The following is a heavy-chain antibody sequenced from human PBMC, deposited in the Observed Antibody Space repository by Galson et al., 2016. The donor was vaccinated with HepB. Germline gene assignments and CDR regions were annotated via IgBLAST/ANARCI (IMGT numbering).Heavy chain of an antibody. D-gene: IGHD3-3*01. CDR2: IIPVFGTA. J-gene: IGHJ4*02. CDR3: ARGARFLVWSHDY. CDR1: GGTFSSYT. Sequence: SVKVSCKASGGTFSSYTISWVRQAPEQGLEWMGGIIPVFGTANYAQKFQGRVTITADKSTTTAYMELSSLRSGDTAVYYCARGARFLVWSHDYWGQGTLLTVSS. V-gene: IGHV1-69*06.